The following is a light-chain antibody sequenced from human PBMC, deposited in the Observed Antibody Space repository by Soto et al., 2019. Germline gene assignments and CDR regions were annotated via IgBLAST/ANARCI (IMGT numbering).Light chain of an antibody. J-gene: IGLJ1*01. V-gene: IGLV2-11*01. CDR2: GVN. CDR3: YSYRGGGVV. Sequence: QSALTQPRSVSGSPGQSVTISCTGTSRDVGGYNYVSWYQQHPGKAPKLMIYGVNERPSGVPDRFSGSKSGNTASLTISGLQAEDEADYFCYSYRGGGVVFGTGTKLTVL. CDR1: SRDVGGYNY.